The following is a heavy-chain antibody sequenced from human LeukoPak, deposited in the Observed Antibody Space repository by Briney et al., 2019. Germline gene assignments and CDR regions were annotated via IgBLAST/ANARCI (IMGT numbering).Heavy chain of an antibody. J-gene: IGHJ3*02. CDR2: IKQDGSEK. D-gene: IGHD2-15*01. V-gene: IGHV3-7*01. CDR1: GFTFSSYW. CDR3: ARESQYCSGGSCYSGAFDI. Sequence: GGSLRLSCAASGFTFSSYWMSWVPQAPGKGLEWVANIKQDGSEKYYVDSVKGRFTISGDNAKNSLYLQMNSLRAEDTAVYYCARESQYCSGGSCYSGAFDIWGQGTMVTVSS.